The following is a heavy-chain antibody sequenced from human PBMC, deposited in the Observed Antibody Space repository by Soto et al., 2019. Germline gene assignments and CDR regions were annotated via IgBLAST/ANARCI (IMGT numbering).Heavy chain of an antibody. V-gene: IGHV3-74*01. J-gene: IGHJ6*03. CDR3: ARGEFNWNRPNYYYYYMDV. Sequence: GGSLRLSCAASGFTFSNYWMHWVRQAPGKGLVWVSRIKTDGSDTTYADSVKGRFTISRDNAKNTLSLQMNSLRAEDTAVYYCARGEFNWNRPNYYYYYMDVWGKGTTVTVSS. CDR1: GFTFSNYW. CDR2: IKTDGSDT. D-gene: IGHD1-20*01.